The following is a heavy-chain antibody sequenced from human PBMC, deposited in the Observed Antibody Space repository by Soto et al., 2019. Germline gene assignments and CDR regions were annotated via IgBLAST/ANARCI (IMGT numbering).Heavy chain of an antibody. CDR2: FYSSGSI. V-gene: IGHV4-31*03. Sequence: SETLSLTCFVSGYSITAGGYYWSWIRHHPGKGLEWIGSFYSSGSIIYNPSLRSRVSISGDTSSNQFSMSLTSVTAADTARYYCARMYSSGSGWFDPWGQGTLVTVSS. J-gene: IGHJ5*02. CDR1: GYSITAGGYY. D-gene: IGHD6-19*01. CDR3: ARMYSSGSGWFDP.